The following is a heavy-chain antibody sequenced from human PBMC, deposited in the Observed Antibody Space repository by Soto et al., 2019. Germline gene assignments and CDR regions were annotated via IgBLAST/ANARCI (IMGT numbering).Heavy chain of an antibody. Sequence: EVQLLESGGGLVQPGGSLRLSCAASGFTFSSFAMSWVRQAPGKGLEWFSAISASGDGTYYADSVKGRFTISRDNSKNTLYLQMSCLRAEDTAVYYCAKVDGFLWFELDSWGHGTLVTVSS. V-gene: IGHV3-23*01. D-gene: IGHD3-10*01. J-gene: IGHJ5*01. CDR1: GFTFSSFA. CDR3: AKVDGFLWFELDS. CDR2: ISASGDGT.